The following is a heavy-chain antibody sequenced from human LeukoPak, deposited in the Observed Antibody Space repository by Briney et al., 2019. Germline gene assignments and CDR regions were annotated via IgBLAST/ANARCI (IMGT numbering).Heavy chain of an antibody. CDR2: INPNSGGT. CDR1: GYTFTGYY. CDR3: ARGEDYDSSGYYSNY. D-gene: IGHD3-22*01. J-gene: IGHJ4*02. V-gene: IGHV1-2*02. Sequence: ASVKVSCKASGYTFTGYYMHWLRQAPGQGLEWMGWINPNSGGTNYAQKFQGRVTMTRDTSISTAYMELSRLRSDDTAVYYCARGEDYDSSGYYSNYWGQGTLVTVSS.